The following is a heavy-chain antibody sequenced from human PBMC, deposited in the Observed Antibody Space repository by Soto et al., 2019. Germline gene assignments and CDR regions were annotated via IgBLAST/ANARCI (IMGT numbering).Heavy chain of an antibody. J-gene: IGHJ4*02. Sequence: QVQLVQSGAEVKEPGASVRLSCKASGYTFTDSYIHWVRQAPGQGLEWMGVINPVGGSTTYTQKFQGRVTLTRDMSTTTVHMVLSALRSDDTATYYCARDEGAAMGFQYWGQGTPVNVFS. V-gene: IGHV1-46*01. CDR2: INPVGGST. D-gene: IGHD5-18*01. CDR3: ARDEGAAMGFQY. CDR1: GYTFTDSY.